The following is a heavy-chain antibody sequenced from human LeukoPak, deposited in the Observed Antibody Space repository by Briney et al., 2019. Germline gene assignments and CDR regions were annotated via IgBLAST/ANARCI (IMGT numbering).Heavy chain of an antibody. CDR1: GFTFGDYD. J-gene: IGHJ4*02. V-gene: IGHV3-11*01. CDR3: TSNDPVFDY. CDR2: ITRSGSTK. Sequence: GGSLRLSCAASGFTFGDYDMTWVRRAPGKGLEWVSYITRSGSTKHYADSVKGRFTISRDDVDYSVYLQMNSLRAEDTAVYYCTSNDPVFDYWGQGTLVTVSS.